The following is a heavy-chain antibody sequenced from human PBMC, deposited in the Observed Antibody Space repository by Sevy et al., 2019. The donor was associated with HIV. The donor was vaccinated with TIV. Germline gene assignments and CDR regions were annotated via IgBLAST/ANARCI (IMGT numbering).Heavy chain of an antibody. J-gene: IGHJ6*03. CDR1: GFTFSSYG. V-gene: IGHV3-33*01. Sequence: GGSLRLSCAASGFTFSSYGMHWVRQAPGKGLEWVAVIWYDGSNKYYADSVKGRFTISRDNSKNTLYLQMNSLRAEDTAVYYCAREPGGVLEDYYYYMDVWGKGTTVTVSS. CDR2: IWYDGSNK. CDR3: AREPGGVLEDYYYYMDV. D-gene: IGHD3-10*01.